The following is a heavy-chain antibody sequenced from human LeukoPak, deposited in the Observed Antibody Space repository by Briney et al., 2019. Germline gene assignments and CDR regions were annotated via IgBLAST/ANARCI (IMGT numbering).Heavy chain of an antibody. CDR1: GFTFNNYA. CDR2: IWYDGSDK. D-gene: IGHD3-10*01. V-gene: IGHV3-33*01. J-gene: IGHJ3*01. Sequence: GGSLRLSCAASGFTFNNYAMHWGRQAPGKGREWVAVIWYDGSDKYYSDSVKGRFTISKATSKNTLYMQMNSLRAEDTAMYSCARDFGPGSYYNCAFDVWGQGTTVTVSS. CDR3: ARDFGPGSYYNCAFDV.